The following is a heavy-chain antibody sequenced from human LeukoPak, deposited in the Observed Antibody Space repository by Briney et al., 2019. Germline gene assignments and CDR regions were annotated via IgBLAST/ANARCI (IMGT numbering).Heavy chain of an antibody. CDR1: GFSLSTSGMC. J-gene: IGHJ6*02. V-gene: IGHV2-70*11. CDR2: IDWDDDK. D-gene: IGHD3-22*01. CDR3: ARIPTQSMIVDALDV. Sequence: ESGPTLVKPTQTLTLTCTFSGFSLSTSGMCVSWIRQPPGKALEWLARIDWDDDKYYSTSLKTRLTISKDTSKNQVVLTMTNMDPVDTATYYCARIPTQSMIVDALDVWGQGTTVTVSS.